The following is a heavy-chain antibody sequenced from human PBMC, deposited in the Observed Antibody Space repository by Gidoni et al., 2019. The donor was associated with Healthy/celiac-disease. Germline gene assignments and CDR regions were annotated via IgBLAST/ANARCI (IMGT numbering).Heavy chain of an antibody. CDR1: GFTFSSYG. V-gene: IGHV3-33*01. CDR2: IWYDGSNK. CDR3: ARDYYDSSGYANFDY. Sequence: QVQLVESGGGVVQPGRSLRLSCAAPGFTFSSYGMHWVRQAPGKGLEWVAVIWYDGSNKYYADSVKGRFTISRDNSKNTLYLQMNSLRAEDTAVYYCARDYYDSSGYANFDYWGQGTLVTVSS. D-gene: IGHD3-22*01. J-gene: IGHJ4*02.